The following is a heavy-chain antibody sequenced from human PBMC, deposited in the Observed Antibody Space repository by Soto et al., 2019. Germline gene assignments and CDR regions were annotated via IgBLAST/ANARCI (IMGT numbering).Heavy chain of an antibody. V-gene: IGHV4-59*08. CDR1: GGSISSYY. D-gene: IGHD1-26*01. CDR2: IYYSGST. Sequence: QVQLQESGPGLVKPSETLSLTCTVSGGSISSYYWSWIRQPPGKGLEWIGYIYYSGSTNYNPSLESRVTISVDTSKNQFSLKLSSVTAADTAVYYCAREQAKGGYYYYGMDVWGQGTTVTVSS. J-gene: IGHJ6*02. CDR3: AREQAKGGYYYYGMDV.